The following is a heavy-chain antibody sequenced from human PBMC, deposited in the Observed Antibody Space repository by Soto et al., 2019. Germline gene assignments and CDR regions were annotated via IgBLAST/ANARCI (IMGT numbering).Heavy chain of an antibody. CDR3: AKRDVPHSTSNAYFYDH. CDR2: ISVSVGST. Sequence: GGSLRLSCGVSGFPFAPSTMSWVRQAPGKGLEWVSTISVSVGSTYSADSVQGRFTVSSDISDNTLFLRMNSLQADDTAVYFCAKRDVPHSTSNAYFYDHWGRGVMVTVSS. CDR1: GFPFAPST. V-gene: IGHV3-23*01. J-gene: IGHJ4*02. D-gene: IGHD2-21*02.